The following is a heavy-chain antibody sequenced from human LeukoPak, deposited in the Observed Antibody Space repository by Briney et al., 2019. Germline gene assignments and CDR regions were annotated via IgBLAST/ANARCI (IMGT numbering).Heavy chain of an antibody. CDR1: GFSFSTHN. CDR2: IGRDSSYV. J-gene: IGHJ4*02. D-gene: IGHD7-27*01. V-gene: IGHV3-21*01. Sequence: GGSLRLSCVASGFSFSTHNMNWVRQAPGQGLEWVSAIGRDSSYVYYADSLKGRFTISRDDAKNSLYLQMNNLRAEDTAVYYCASHFAHWGSHLFGYWGQGTLVTVSS. CDR3: ASHFAHWGSHLFGY.